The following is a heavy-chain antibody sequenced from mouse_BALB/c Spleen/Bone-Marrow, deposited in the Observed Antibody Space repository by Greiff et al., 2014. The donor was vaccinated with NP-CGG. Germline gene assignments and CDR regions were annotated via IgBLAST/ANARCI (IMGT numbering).Heavy chain of an antibody. CDR3: ARPRYDYDDAMDY. CDR2: IDPSDSET. Sequence: QVQLKHSGPQLVRPGASVKISCKASGYSFTSYWMHWVKQRPGQGLEWIGMIDPSDSETRLNQKFKDKATLTVDKSSSTAYMQLSSPTSEDSAVYYCARPRYDYDDAMDYWGQGTSVTVSS. J-gene: IGHJ4*01. V-gene: IGHV1S126*01. CDR1: GYSFTSYW. D-gene: IGHD2-4*01.